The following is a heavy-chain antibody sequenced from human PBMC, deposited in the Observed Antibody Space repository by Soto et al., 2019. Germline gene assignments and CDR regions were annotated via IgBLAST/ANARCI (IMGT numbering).Heavy chain of an antibody. Sequence: SVKVSCKASGFTFTSSAVQWVRQARGQRLEWIGWIVVGSGNTNYAQKFQERVTITRDMSTSTAYMELSSLRSEDTAVYYCAANYYDSSGYYYVIDYWGQGTLVTVSS. CDR2: IVVGSGNT. J-gene: IGHJ4*02. V-gene: IGHV1-58*01. D-gene: IGHD3-22*01. CDR3: AANYYDSSGYYYVIDY. CDR1: GFTFTSSA.